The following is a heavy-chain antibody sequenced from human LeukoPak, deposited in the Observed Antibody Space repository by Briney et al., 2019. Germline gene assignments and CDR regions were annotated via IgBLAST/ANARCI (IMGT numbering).Heavy chain of an antibody. Sequence: GASVKVSCKASGYTFTGYYMHWVRQAPGQGLEWMGWINPNSGGTNYAQKFQGRVTMTRDTSISTAYMELSGLRSDDTAVYYCARIFGYASLPGYCSSTSCRNWFDPWGQGTLVTVSS. V-gene: IGHV1-2*02. J-gene: IGHJ5*02. D-gene: IGHD2-2*01. CDR1: GYTFTGYY. CDR3: ARIFGYASLPGYCSSTSCRNWFDP. CDR2: INPNSGGT.